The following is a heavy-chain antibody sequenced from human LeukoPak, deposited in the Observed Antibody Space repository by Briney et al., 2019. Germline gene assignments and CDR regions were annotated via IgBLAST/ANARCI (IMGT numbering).Heavy chain of an antibody. CDR1: GYTFTSYG. CDR3: ARVRHYYNSSGYSNWFDP. J-gene: IGHJ5*02. D-gene: IGHD3-22*01. Sequence: ASVKVSCKASGYTFTSYGISWVRQAPGQGLEWMGWISAYNGNTNYAQKLQGRATMTTDTSTSTAYMELRSLRSDDTAVYYCARVRHYYNSSGYSNWFDPWGQGTLVTVSS. CDR2: ISAYNGNT. V-gene: IGHV1-18*01.